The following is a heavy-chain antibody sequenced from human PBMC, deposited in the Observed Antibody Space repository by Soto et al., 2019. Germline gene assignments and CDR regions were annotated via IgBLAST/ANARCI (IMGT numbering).Heavy chain of an antibody. CDR2: INVGNGNT. J-gene: IGHJ6*02. V-gene: IGHV1-3*01. Sequence: QVQLVQSGAEVKKPGASVKVSCKASGYTFTSYAMHWVRQAPGQRLEWMGWINVGNGNTKYSQKFQGRVTITRDTSASTAYMELSSLRSEDTAVYYCARGGGTYYYYGMDDWGQGTTVTVSS. CDR1: GYTFTSYA. CDR3: ARGGGTYYYYGMDD. D-gene: IGHD1-1*01.